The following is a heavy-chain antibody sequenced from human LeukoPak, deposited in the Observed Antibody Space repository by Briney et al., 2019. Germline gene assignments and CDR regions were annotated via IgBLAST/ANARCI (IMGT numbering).Heavy chain of an antibody. D-gene: IGHD3-22*01. CDR3: ARDPYYYESSGYSGGRY. CDR2: IKQDRSEK. Sequence: PGGSLRLSCAASGFTFSSYWMSWVRQAPGKGLEWVANIKQDRSEKHYVDSVKGRFTISRDNAKNSLYLQMNSLRAEDTAVYYCARDPYYYESSGYSGGRYWGQGTLVTVSS. CDR1: GFTFSSYW. J-gene: IGHJ4*02. V-gene: IGHV3-7*03.